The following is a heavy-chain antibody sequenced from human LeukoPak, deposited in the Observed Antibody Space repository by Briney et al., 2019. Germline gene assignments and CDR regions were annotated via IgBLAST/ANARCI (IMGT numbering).Heavy chain of an antibody. Sequence: GGSLRLSCAASGFTFRTYSMNWVRQAPGKGLEWVSSISSSSTYIYYADSVKGRFTISRDNAKNSLSLQMNNLRAEDTAVYYCARWDRFHEAWGQGTLVTVSS. V-gene: IGHV3-21*01. CDR3: ARWDRFHEA. CDR1: GFTFRTYS. D-gene: IGHD1-14*01. J-gene: IGHJ5*02. CDR2: ISSSSTYI.